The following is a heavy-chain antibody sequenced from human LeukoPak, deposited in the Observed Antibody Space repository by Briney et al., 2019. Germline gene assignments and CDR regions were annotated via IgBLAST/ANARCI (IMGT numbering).Heavy chain of an antibody. CDR3: AKKWGLLGSFDY. J-gene: IGHJ4*02. CDR1: GFTFGSYA. Sequence: PGGSLRLSCAASGFTFGSYAMSWVRQAPEKGLHWVSAISGSGGSTYYADSVKGRFTISRDNSKNTLYLQMNSLRAEDTAVYYCAKKWGLLGSFDYWGQGTLVTVSS. D-gene: IGHD1-26*01. V-gene: IGHV3-23*01. CDR2: ISGSGGST.